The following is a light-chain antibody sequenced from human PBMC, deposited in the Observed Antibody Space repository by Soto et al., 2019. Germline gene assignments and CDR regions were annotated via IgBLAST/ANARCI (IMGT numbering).Light chain of an antibody. CDR1: QSTNY. J-gene: IGKJ2*01. V-gene: IGKV3-20*01. CDR2: GVS. CDR3: QYYDSSPLYT. Sequence: EIVLTQSPGTLSLSPGERATLSCRASQSTNYLAWYQQKPGQAPRLLIYGVSSRATGIPDRFSGSGSGTDFTLAISRLEPEDFAVYYCQYYDSSPLYTFGQGTKLEIK.